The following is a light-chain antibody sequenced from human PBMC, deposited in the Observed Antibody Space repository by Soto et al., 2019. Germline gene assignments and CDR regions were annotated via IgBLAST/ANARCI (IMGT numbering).Light chain of an antibody. CDR3: SSYAGFNNFV. CDR2: EVT. J-gene: IGLJ1*01. Sequence: QSALTQPPSASGSPGQSVTISCTGTSSDAGAYNYVSWYQQHPGKAPKLMIYEVTNRPSGVPDRFSASKSGNTASLTVSGLQAEDEADYFCSSYAGFNNFVFGTGTKVTVL. CDR1: SSDAGAYNY. V-gene: IGLV2-8*01.